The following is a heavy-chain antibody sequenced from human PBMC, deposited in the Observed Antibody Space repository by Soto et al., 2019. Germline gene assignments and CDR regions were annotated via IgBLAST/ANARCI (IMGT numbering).Heavy chain of an antibody. V-gene: IGHV4-31*03. J-gene: IGHJ6*02. Sequence: PSETLSLTCTVSGGSISSGGYYWSWIRQHPGKGLEWIGYIYYSGSTYYNPSLKSRVTISVDTSKNQFSLKLSSVTAAGTAVYYCARGYYDSSGYSLYYYGMDVWGQGTTVTVSS. D-gene: IGHD3-22*01. CDR1: GGSISSGGYY. CDR2: IYYSGST. CDR3: ARGYYDSSGYSLYYYGMDV.